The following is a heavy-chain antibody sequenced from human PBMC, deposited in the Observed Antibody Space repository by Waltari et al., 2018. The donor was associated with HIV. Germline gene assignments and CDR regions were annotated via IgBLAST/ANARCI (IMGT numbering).Heavy chain of an antibody. V-gene: IGHV3-13*01. CDR1: GFTFSSYD. Sequence: EVQLVESGGGLVQPGGSLRLPCAASGFTFSSYDMHWVRQSTGKRLEWVSAIGSSGDTHFAGSVRGRFSISRENARNSLYLQMNSLRAGDTAMYYCARDLGIGAFDIWGQGTMVTVSS. J-gene: IGHJ3*02. D-gene: IGHD7-27*01. CDR3: ARDLGIGAFDI. CDR2: IGSSGDT.